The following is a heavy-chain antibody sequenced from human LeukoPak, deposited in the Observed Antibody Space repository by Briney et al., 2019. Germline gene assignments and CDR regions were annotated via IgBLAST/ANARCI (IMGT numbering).Heavy chain of an antibody. Sequence: GGSLRLSCTASGFTFGSYEMNWVRQAPGKGLEWVSYIGTIISTTYYADSVKGRFTVSRDDAKSSLYLQMSSLRAEDTAVYYCARNVYDLRGQWLVPGFDYWGQGTLVTVSS. J-gene: IGHJ4*02. CDR3: ARNVYDLRGQWLVPGFDY. CDR2: IGTIISTT. V-gene: IGHV3-48*03. CDR1: GFTFGSYE. D-gene: IGHD6-19*01.